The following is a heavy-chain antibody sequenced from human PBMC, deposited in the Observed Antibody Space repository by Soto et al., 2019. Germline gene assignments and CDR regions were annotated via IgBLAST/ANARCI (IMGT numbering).Heavy chain of an antibody. D-gene: IGHD2-8*01. J-gene: IGHJ4*01. CDR1: GFTFSNNA. Sequence: GRSMRLSSVRSGFTFSNNAMHWVRPAPGKGLEWVAFISYDSSEIFYADSVKGRFTISRDNPENTLFLHMNSPRADDTVVYFCASARMWYSCLDHWGQGIMVTASS. CDR3: ASARMWYSCLDH. CDR2: ISYDSSEI. V-gene: IGHV3-30*01.